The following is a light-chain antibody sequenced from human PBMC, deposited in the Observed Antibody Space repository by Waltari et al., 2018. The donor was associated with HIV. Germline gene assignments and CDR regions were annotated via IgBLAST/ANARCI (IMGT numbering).Light chain of an antibody. CDR1: SSDVGGSNY. Sequence: QSALTQPASVSGSPGQSITISCTGTSSDVGGSNYVPWYQQHPGKAPKLMIYDVSNRPSGVSNRFSGSKSGNTASLTISGLQAEDEADYYCSSYTSSSPYAFGTGTKVTVL. CDR2: DVS. CDR3: SSYTSSSPYA. J-gene: IGLJ1*01. V-gene: IGLV2-14*03.